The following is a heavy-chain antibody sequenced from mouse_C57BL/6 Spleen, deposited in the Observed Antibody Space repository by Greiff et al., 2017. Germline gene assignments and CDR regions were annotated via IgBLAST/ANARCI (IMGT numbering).Heavy chain of an antibody. CDR1: GYTFTSYG. Sequence: QVQLKQSGAELARPGASVKLSCKASGYTFTSYGISWVKQRTGQGLEWIGEIYPRSGNTYYNEKFKGKATLTADKSSSTAYMELRSLTSEDSAVYFCAREAYYDYDGRNFDYWGQGTTLTVSS. J-gene: IGHJ2*01. V-gene: IGHV1-81*01. D-gene: IGHD2-4*01. CDR3: AREAYYDYDGRNFDY. CDR2: IYPRSGNT.